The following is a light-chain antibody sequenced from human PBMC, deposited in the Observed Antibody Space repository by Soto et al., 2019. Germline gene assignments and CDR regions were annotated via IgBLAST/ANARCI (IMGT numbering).Light chain of an antibody. CDR3: QSYDSSLSWV. Sequence: QSVLTQPPSVSGAPGQWVTISCTGSSSNIGAGYDVHWYQQLPGTAPKLLIYGNINRPSGVPDRFSGSKSGTSASLAITGLQAEDEADYYCQSYDSSLSWVFGGGTKLTVL. V-gene: IGLV1-40*01. CDR2: GNI. J-gene: IGLJ3*02. CDR1: SSNIGAGYD.